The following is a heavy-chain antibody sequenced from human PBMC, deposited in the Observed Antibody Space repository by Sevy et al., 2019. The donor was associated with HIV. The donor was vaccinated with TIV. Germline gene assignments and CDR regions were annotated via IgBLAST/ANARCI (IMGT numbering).Heavy chain of an antibody. Sequence: SETLSLTCTVSGGSISSSSYYWGWIRQPPGKGLEWIGSIYYSGSTYYNPSLKSRVTISVDTSKNQFSLKLSSVTAADTGVYYCARAGIAARRRGVGSQRYYYYYYGMDVWGQGTTVTVSS. CDR3: ARAGIAARRRGVGSQRYYYYYYGMDV. J-gene: IGHJ6*02. CDR2: IYYSGST. V-gene: IGHV4-39*01. D-gene: IGHD6-6*01. CDR1: GGSISSSSYY.